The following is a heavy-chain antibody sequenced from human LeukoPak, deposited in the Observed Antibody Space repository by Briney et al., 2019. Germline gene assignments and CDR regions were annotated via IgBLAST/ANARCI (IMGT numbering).Heavy chain of an antibody. CDR1: GGSISSGGYY. CDR2: IYYSGST. V-gene: IGHV4-31*03. J-gene: IGHJ5*02. Sequence: PSETLSLTCTVSGGSISSGGYYWSWIRQHPGKGLEWIGYIYYSGSTYYNPSLKRRVTISVDTSKNQFSLKLSSVTAADTAVYYCARSDYDILTGPNWFDPWGQGTLVTVSS. D-gene: IGHD3-9*01. CDR3: ARSDYDILTGPNWFDP.